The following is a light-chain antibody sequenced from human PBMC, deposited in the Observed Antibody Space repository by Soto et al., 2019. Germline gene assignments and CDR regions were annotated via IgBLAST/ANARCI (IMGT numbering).Light chain of an antibody. CDR1: QTIDNF. Sequence: DIQMTQSPASLSASVGDRVTITCRASQTIDNFVNWYQQKPGKAPQLLIYAASRMQSGVPSRFSGDGSGTDFTLAISSLQAEDFATYYCQQTYRTVIFGQGNNLEI. CDR3: QQTYRTVI. V-gene: IGKV1-39*01. J-gene: IGKJ2*01. CDR2: AAS.